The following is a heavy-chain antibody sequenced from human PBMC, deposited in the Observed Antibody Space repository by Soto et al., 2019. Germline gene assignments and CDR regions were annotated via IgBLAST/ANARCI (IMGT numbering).Heavy chain of an antibody. CDR3: ARGVAYYATCGYFSFDS. CDR2: VHYSGST. CDR1: GGSFHNFY. Sequence: SETLSLTCNLSGGSFHNFYWLWIRQPPGKGLEWVGHVHYSGSTNYSPSLNSRATISLDTSKSQLSLKLRSVTAADTAMYFCARGVAYYATCGYFSFDSWGQGIPVTASS. J-gene: IGHJ4*02. D-gene: IGHD3-16*01. V-gene: IGHV4-59*01.